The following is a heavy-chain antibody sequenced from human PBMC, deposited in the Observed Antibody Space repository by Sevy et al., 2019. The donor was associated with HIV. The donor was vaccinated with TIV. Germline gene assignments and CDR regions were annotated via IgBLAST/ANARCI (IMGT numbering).Heavy chain of an antibody. CDR2: ISWNSASI. D-gene: IGHD2-15*01. CDR1: GFTIEDYA. V-gene: IGHV3-9*01. CDR3: AKDIMGYCSGGSCYSGSFDY. Sequence: GGSLRLSCAASGFTIEDYAMHWVRQAPGKGVEWVSGISWNSASIGCADSVKGRFTISRDNTKNSLYLQMNSLRAEDTALYYCAKDIMGYCSGGSCYSGSFDYWGQGTLVTVSS. J-gene: IGHJ4*02.